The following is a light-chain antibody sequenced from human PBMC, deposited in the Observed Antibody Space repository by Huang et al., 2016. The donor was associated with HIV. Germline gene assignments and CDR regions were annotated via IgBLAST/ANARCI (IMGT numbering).Light chain of an antibody. CDR3: QQYGSSGT. CDR1: QRVNDNY. J-gene: IGKJ1*01. V-gene: IGKV3-20*01. Sequence: ENVLTQSPGTLSLSPGERATLSCRASQRVNDNYLAWYQQKPGQAPRLLIYGASIRATGLPDRFRGSGSVTDFTLTIIRLAPEDFAVYYCQQYGSSGTFGQGTRVDI. CDR2: GAS.